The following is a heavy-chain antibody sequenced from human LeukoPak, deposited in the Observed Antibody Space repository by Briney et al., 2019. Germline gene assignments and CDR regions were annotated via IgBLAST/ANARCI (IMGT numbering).Heavy chain of an antibody. CDR1: GFTFSSYA. D-gene: IGHD1-26*01. J-gene: IGHJ4*02. CDR3: AKAGIVGDTTNFDY. Sequence: GGSLRLSCAASGFTFSSYAMSWVRQAPGKGLEWVSAISGSGGNTYYADSVKGRFTISRDSSKNTLYLQMSSLRAEDRAMYYCAKAGIVGDTTNFDYWGQGTLVTVSS. V-gene: IGHV3-23*01. CDR2: ISGSGGNT.